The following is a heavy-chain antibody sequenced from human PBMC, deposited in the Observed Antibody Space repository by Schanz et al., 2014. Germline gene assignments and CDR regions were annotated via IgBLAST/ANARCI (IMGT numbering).Heavy chain of an antibody. J-gene: IGHJ3*02. CDR3: AKGRFGELSAFDI. Sequence: VQLVESGGGVVQPGRSLRLSCTASGFTFSSYSMNWVRQAPGKGLEWVSYVSRSTPDIYYADSVKGRFTMSRDNAKNTLYLQMNSLRAEDTAVYYCAKGRFGELSAFDIWGQGTMVTVSS. D-gene: IGHD3-10*01. CDR2: VSRSTPDI. V-gene: IGHV3-21*04. CDR1: GFTFSSYS.